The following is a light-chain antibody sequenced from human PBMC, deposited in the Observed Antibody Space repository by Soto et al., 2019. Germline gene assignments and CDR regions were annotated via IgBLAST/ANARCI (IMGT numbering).Light chain of an antibody. V-gene: IGKV3-20*01. Sequence: PDDRSLTDGESATHACSASQSVSSSYLAWHQQKPGQAPRLPIYGASSRATGIPDRFSGSGSGTDCPPTFSTLAPEVFAVDYWLQHGSSPLTFGKGTRLEIK. CDR1: QSVSSSY. CDR2: GAS. CDR3: LQHGSSPLT. J-gene: IGKJ5*01.